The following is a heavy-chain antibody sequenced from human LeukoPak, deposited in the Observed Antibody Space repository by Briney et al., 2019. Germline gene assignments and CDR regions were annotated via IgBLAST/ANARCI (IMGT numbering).Heavy chain of an antibody. CDR1: GFTFSSYA. Sequence: GGSLRLSCAASGFTFSSYAMSWVRQAPGKGLEWVSAISGSGGSTYYADSVKGRFTNSRDNSKNTLYLQMNSLRAEDTAVYYCAKDRHYYDSSCYLDYWGQGTLVTVSS. J-gene: IGHJ4*02. CDR2: ISGSGGST. CDR3: AKDRHYYDSSCYLDY. D-gene: IGHD3-22*01. V-gene: IGHV3-23*01.